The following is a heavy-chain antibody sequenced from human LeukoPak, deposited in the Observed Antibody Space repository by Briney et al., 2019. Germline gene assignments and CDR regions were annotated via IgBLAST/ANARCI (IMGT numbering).Heavy chain of an antibody. CDR3: ARDLGYYDILTGYSPYCFDY. J-gene: IGHJ4*02. Sequence: GASVKVSCKASGYTFTSYGISWVRQAPGQGLEWMGWISAYNGNTNYAQKLQGRVTMTTDTSTSTAYMELRSLRSDDTAVYYCARDLGYYDILTGYSPYCFDYWGQGTLVTVSS. CDR2: ISAYNGNT. D-gene: IGHD3-9*01. CDR1: GYTFTSYG. V-gene: IGHV1-18*04.